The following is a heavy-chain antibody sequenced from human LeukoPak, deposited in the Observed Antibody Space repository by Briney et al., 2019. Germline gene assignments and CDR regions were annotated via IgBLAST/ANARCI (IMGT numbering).Heavy chain of an antibody. D-gene: IGHD3-22*01. CDR2: INHSGST. CDR1: GGSFSGYY. CDR3: AREYYYDSSGYLDAFDI. J-gene: IGHJ3*02. V-gene: IGHV4-34*01. Sequence: SETLSLTCAVYGGSFSGYYWSWIRQPPGKGLEWIGEINHSGSTNYNPSLKSRVTISVDTSKNQFSLKLSSVTAADTAMYYCAREYYYDSSGYLDAFDIWGQGTMVTVSS.